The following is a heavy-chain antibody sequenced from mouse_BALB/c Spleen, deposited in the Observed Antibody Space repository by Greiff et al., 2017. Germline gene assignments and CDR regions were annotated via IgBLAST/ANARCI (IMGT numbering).Heavy chain of an antibody. J-gene: IGHJ4*01. V-gene: IGHV14-3*02. Sequence: VQLKESGAELVKPGASVKLSCTASGFNIKDTYMHWVKQRPEQGLEWIGRIDPANGNTKYDPKFQGKATITADTSSNTAYLQLSSLTSEDTAVYYCASGVRGMDYWGQGTSVTVSS. D-gene: IGHD2-14*01. CDR1: GFNIKDTY. CDR2: IDPANGNT. CDR3: ASGVRGMDY.